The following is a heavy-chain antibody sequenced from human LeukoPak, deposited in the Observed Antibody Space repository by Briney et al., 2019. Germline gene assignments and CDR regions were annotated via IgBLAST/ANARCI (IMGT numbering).Heavy chain of an antibody. CDR3: VRDGGGTTPYDC. CDR1: GFTLSDYW. D-gene: IGHD1-7*01. CDR2: ISPDGRHI. Sequence: PGGSLRLSCAASGFTLSDYWMNWVRQVPGKGPVWVSHISPDGRHIAYADSVKGRFTISRDSAKNTLYLQMNSLRVGDTAVYYCVRDGGGTTPYDCWGQGTLVTVSS. J-gene: IGHJ4*02. V-gene: IGHV3-74*01.